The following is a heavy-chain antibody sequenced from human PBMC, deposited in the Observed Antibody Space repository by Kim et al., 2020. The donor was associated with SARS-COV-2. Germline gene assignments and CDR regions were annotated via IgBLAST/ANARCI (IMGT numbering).Heavy chain of an antibody. CDR1: GFTFSSYS. CDR3: VKATLLRGAYFDY. V-gene: IGHV3-21*01. Sequence: GGSLRLSCTTSGFTFSSYSMNWVRQAPGKGLEWVSAISDSGSHIYYADSVQGRFTVSRDNAKNSLYLQMNSLRVEDTALYYCVKATLLRGAYFDYWGQGTLVTVSS. D-gene: IGHD3-10*01. J-gene: IGHJ4*02. CDR2: ISDSGSHI.